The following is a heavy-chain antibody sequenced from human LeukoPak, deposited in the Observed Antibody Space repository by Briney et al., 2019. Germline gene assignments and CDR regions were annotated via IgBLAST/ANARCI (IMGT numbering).Heavy chain of an antibody. CDR3: ARGASFVGVIPAEAFHI. D-gene: IGHD3-10*01. Sequence: PSETLSLTCTVSRGSISSGSYFWNWIRQPAGKGLEWIGRLHTSGSTSYNPSLKSRVTISVDTSKNQFSLKLSSLTAADTAVYYCARGASFVGVIPAEAFHIWGQGTMVTVSS. CDR2: LHTSGST. J-gene: IGHJ3*02. V-gene: IGHV4-61*02. CDR1: RGSISSGSYF.